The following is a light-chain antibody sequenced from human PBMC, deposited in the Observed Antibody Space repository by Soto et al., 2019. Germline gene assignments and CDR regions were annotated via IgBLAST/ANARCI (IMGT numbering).Light chain of an antibody. CDR1: QSVSSY. CDR3: QQYGSSLLT. V-gene: IGKV3-20*01. Sequence: EMVLTQSPGALSLSPGERATLSCRASQSVSSYLAWYQQKPGQAPRLLISDASSRATSIPDRFSGSGSGTDFTLTISRLEPEDSAVYYGQQYGSSLLTFGGGTKVEIK. CDR2: DAS. J-gene: IGKJ4*01.